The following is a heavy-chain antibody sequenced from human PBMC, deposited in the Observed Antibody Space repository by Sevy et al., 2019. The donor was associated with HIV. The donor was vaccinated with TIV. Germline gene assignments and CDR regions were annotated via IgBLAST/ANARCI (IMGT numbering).Heavy chain of an antibody. J-gene: IGHJ6*02. V-gene: IGHV3-9*01. Sequence: QLGGSLRLSCAASGFPFNDHAMHWVRLVPGKGLEWVSGISWNSRNIGYADSVKGRLAMSRDNTRQSVYLEMHSLRPEDTALYYCAKDINRGCDGVNCYSYYYYFYGLDVWGQGTTVTVSS. CDR2: ISWNSRNI. CDR3: AKDINRGCDGVNCYSYYYYFYGLDV. D-gene: IGHD2-21*01. CDR1: GFPFNDHA.